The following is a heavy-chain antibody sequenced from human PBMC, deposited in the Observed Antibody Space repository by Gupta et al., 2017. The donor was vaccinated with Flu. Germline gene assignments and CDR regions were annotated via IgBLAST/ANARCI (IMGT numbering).Heavy chain of an antibody. J-gene: IGHJ4*02. V-gene: IGHV3-7*01. CDR3: AREWFDY. CDR1: GFTFSSYW. CDR2: IKEDGSEK. Sequence: EVQLVESGGGLVQPGGTLRLSCAASGFTFSSYWMNWVRQPPGKGLEWVANIKEDGSEKYYVDSVKGRFTISRDNAKNSLYLQMSSLRAEDTAVYYCAREWFDYWGQGTLVIVSS.